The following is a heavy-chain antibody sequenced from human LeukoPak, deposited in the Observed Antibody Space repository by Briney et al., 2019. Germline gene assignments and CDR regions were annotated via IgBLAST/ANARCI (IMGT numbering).Heavy chain of an antibody. D-gene: IGHD3-10*01. CDR1: GYSISSGYY. CDR3: ATYLLWFGELLPFDY. V-gene: IGHV4-38-2*02. J-gene: IGHJ4*02. Sequence: SETLSLTCTVSGYSISSGYYWGWIRQPPGKGLEWTGSIDHSGSTYYNPSLKSRVTISVDTSKNQFSLKLSSVTAADTAVYYCATYLLWFGELLPFDYWGQGTLVTVSS. CDR2: IDHSGST.